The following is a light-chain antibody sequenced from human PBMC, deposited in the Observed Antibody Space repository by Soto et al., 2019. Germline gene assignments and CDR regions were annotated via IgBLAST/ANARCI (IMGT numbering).Light chain of an antibody. V-gene: IGKV3-20*01. Sequence: EIVLTQSPDTLSLSPGERATLSCRASQSVSSSYLAWYQQKPGQAPSLLIYGASSRATGIPDRFSGSGSGTDFTLTISRLEPEDFAVYYCQQYGSSRTWTFGQGTKVEIK. CDR2: GAS. J-gene: IGKJ1*01. CDR1: QSVSSSY. CDR3: QQYGSSRTWT.